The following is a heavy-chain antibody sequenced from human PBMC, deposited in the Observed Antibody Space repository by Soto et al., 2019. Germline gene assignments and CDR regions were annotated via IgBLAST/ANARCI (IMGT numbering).Heavy chain of an antibody. D-gene: IGHD1-26*01. CDR3: ARTPRGQWELPYYYCSMDV. CDR2: ISYDGSNK. V-gene: IGHV3-30-3*01. J-gene: IGHJ6*02. CDR1: GFTFSSYA. Sequence: QVQLVESGGGVVQPGRSLRLSCAASGFTFSSYAMHWVRQAPGKGLEWVAVISYDGSNKYYADSVKGRFTISRDNSKNPPYLQMNSLRAEDTAVYYCARTPRGQWELPYYYCSMDVWGQGTTVAVSS.